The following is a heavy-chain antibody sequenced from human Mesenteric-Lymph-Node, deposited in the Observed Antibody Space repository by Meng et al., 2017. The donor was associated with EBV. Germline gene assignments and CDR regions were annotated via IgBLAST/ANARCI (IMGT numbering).Heavy chain of an antibody. J-gene: IGHJ4*02. CDR1: GDSVYSNSAA. V-gene: IGHV6-1*01. CDR2: TYYKSKWYN. CDR3: TRDGGLNSGGTRFDY. D-gene: IGHD2-15*01. Sequence: VHLQQSGPGLVKPSQTLSLTWAISGDSVYSNSAAWNWIRQSPSRGLEWLGRTYYKSKWYNDYAVSVKSRITINPDTSKNQFSLHLNSVTPEDMAVYYCTRDGGLNSGGTRFDYWGQGTLVTVSS.